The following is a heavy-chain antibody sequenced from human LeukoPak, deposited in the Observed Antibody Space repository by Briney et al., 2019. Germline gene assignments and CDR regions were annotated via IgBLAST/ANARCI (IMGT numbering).Heavy chain of an antibody. CDR2: IHSKTDGGTT. D-gene: IGHD1-14*01. CDR3: ARDLGNPRVYYYMDV. CDR1: GLTFTDAW. J-gene: IGHJ6*03. Sequence: PGGSLRLSCAASGLTFTDAWMSWARQAPGKGLEWVGHIHSKTDGGTTHYAEPVKGRFTISRDDSKNTVYLQMNSLKTEDTAVYYCARDLGNPRVYYYMDVWGKGTTVTVSS. V-gene: IGHV3-15*01.